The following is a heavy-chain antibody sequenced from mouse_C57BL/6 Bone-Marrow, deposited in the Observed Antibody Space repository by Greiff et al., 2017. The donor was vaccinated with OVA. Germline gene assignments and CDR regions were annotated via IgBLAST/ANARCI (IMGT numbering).Heavy chain of an antibody. D-gene: IGHD4-1*01. V-gene: IGHV5-4*01. CDR2: ISDGGSYT. J-gene: IGHJ4*01. CDR1: GFTFSSYA. Sequence: EVKVEESGRGLVKPGGSLKLSCAASGFTFSSYAMSWVRQTPEKRLEWVATISDGGSYTYYPDNVKGRFTISRDNAKNNLYLQMSHLKSEDTAMYYCARDWAPYAMDYWGQGTSVTVSS. CDR3: ARDWAPYAMDY.